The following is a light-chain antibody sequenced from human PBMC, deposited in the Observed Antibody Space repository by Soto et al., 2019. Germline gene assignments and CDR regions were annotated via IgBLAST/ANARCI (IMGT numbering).Light chain of an antibody. CDR2: EVS. CDR3: SSFTNTITRYA. CDR1: SGDVGTYNY. Sequence: QSALTQPPSASGSPGQSVTISCTGASGDVGTYNYVSWYQQHPGKAPKLMIYEVSKRPSGVPDRFSGSKSGNMASLTVSGLQAEEEADYYCSSFTNTITRYAFGTGTKVTVL. V-gene: IGLV2-8*01. J-gene: IGLJ1*01.